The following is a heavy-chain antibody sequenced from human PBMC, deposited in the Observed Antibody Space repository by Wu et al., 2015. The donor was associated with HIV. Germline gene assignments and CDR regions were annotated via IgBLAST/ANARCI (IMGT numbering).Heavy chain of an antibody. CDR2: IIPIVGTP. CDR3: ATHPGWTGVLDAFDM. D-gene: IGHD3/OR15-3a*01. V-gene: IGHV1-69*05. CDR1: EDFFTNYA. Sequence: QVQVVQSGGEVKKPGSSVQVSCKASEDFFTNYAVNWVRQAPGQGLEWMGGIIPIVGTPRYAQRFHGRVTISTDEDTSTAYMELSNLRNEDSAVYYCATHPGWTGVLDAFDMWGQGTLVTVSS. J-gene: IGHJ3*02.